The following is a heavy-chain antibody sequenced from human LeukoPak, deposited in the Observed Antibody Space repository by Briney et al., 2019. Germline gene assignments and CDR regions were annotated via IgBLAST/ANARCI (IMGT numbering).Heavy chain of an antibody. CDR2: IYSGGST. CDR3: ARAPYSSNWYYFDY. CDR1: GVTVSNNY. V-gene: IGHV3-53*01. J-gene: IGHJ4*02. D-gene: IGHD6-13*01. Sequence: GGSLRLSCAASGVTVSNNYMSWVRQAPGKGLEWVSVIYSGGSTYYADSVKGRFTISRDNSKNMLYPQMNSLRAEDTAVYYCARAPYSSNWYYFDYWGQGTLVTVSS.